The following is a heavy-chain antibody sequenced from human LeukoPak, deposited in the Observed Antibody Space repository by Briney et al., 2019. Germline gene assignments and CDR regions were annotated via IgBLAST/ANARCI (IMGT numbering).Heavy chain of an antibody. CDR1: GGSFSGYY. Sequence: SETLSLTCAVYGGSFSGYYWSWIRQPPVKGLEWIGEINHSGSTNYNPSLKSRVTISVDTSKNQFSLKLSSVTAADTAVYYCARGSGYSSGWYYWYFDLWGRGTLVTVSS. J-gene: IGHJ2*01. CDR3: ARGSGYSSGWYYWYFDL. CDR2: INHSGST. V-gene: IGHV4-34*01. D-gene: IGHD6-19*01.